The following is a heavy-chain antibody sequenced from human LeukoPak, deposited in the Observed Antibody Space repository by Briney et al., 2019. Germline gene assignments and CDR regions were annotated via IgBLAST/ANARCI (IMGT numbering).Heavy chain of an antibody. J-gene: IGHJ4*02. CDR2: INHSGST. CDR3: ARGIYPAWTKATALDY. Sequence: SETLSLTCAVYGGSFSGYYWSWIRQPPGKGLDWILEINHSGSTNYNPSLKSRVTISVDTSKNQFSLKLSSVTAADTAVYYCARGIYPAWTKATALDYWGQGTLVTVSS. CDR1: GGSFSGYY. D-gene: IGHD3/OR15-3a*01. V-gene: IGHV4-34*01.